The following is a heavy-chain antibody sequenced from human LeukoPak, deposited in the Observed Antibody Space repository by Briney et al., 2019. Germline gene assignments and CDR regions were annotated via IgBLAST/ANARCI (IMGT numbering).Heavy chain of an antibody. J-gene: IGHJ6*02. CDR1: GGPVSRGGYY. D-gene: IGHD6-25*01. Sequence: PSQTLSLTCTVSGGPVSRGGYYWNWIRQRPGQGLEWIGYIYYTGSTFYSPSHKSRVTISLDTSNNQFSLNLNSVTAADTAAYFCARSLSPDSAVGGLDVWGQGTTVTVSS. CDR3: ARSLSPDSAVGGLDV. CDR2: IYYTGST. V-gene: IGHV4-31*03.